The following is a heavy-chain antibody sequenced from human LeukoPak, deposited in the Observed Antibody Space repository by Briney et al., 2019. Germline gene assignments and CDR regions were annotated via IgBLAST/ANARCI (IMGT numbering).Heavy chain of an antibody. CDR2: IYYSGST. V-gene: IGHV4-59*01. D-gene: IGHD5-18*01. J-gene: IGHJ5*02. CDR3: ARETWIQLQNWFDP. Sequence: SETLSLTCTVSGGSISSYYWSWIRQPPGKGLEWIGYIYYSGSTNYNPSLKSRVTISVDTSKNQFSLKLSSVTAADTAVYYCARETWIQLQNWFDPWGQGTLVTVSS. CDR1: GGSISSYY.